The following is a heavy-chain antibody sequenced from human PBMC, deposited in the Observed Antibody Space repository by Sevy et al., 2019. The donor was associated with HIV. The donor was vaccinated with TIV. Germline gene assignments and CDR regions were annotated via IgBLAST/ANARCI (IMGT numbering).Heavy chain of an antibody. D-gene: IGHD2-21*01. J-gene: IGHJ6*02. CDR3: AKDINRGCDGINCYPYYYYFYGLDV. CDR2: VVWNSRNI. V-gene: IGHV3-9*01. CDR1: GFPFNDHA. Sequence: GGSLRLSCAASGFPFNDHAMPWVRQVPGKGLEWFSGVVWNSRNIGYADSVKGRFTISRDNANQFLYLEMNSLRPEDTAFYYCAKDINRGCDGINCYPYYYYFYGLDVWGQGTTVTVSS.